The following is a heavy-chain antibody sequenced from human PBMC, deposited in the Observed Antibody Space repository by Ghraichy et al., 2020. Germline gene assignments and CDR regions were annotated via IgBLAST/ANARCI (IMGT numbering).Heavy chain of an antibody. J-gene: IGHJ6*02. V-gene: IGHV1-8*01. CDR1: GYTFTSYD. CDR2: MNPNSGNT. D-gene: IGHD2-2*01. CDR3: ARGGLDGDCSSTSCRFNYYYYGMDV. Sequence: ASVKVSCKASGYTFTSYDINWVRQATGQGLEWMGWMNPNSGNTGYAQKFQGRVTMTRNTSISTAYMELSSLRSEDTAVYYCARGGLDGDCSSTSCRFNYYYYGMDVWGQGTTVTVSS.